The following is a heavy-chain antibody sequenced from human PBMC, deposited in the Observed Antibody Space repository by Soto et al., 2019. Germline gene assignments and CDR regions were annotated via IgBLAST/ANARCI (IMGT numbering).Heavy chain of an antibody. Sequence: GGSQRLSSAAAELTCVDYARHWVRKNTGKGLEWVSGISWNSGSIGYADSVKGRFTISRDNAKNSLYLQMNSLKSDDTAVYYCARGGYYDNTWGKLSHYGLDVWGQGTSVTVSS. CDR3: ARGGYYDNTWGKLSHYGLDV. V-gene: IGHV3-9*01. J-gene: IGHJ6*02. CDR1: ELTCVDYA. CDR2: ISWNSGSI. D-gene: IGHD3-16*01.